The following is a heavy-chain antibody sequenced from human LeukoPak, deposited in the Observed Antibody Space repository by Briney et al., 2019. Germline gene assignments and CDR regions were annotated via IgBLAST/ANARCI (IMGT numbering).Heavy chain of an antibody. Sequence: KSSETLSLTCTVSGGSINSYYWSWIRQPPGKGLEWIGYIYYSGSTNYNPSLKSRVTISVDTSKNQFSLKLSSVTAADTAVYYCARERRSSTSQDAYYFDYWGQGALVTVSS. D-gene: IGHD6-13*01. CDR3: ARERRSSTSQDAYYFDY. V-gene: IGHV4-59*01. J-gene: IGHJ4*02. CDR2: IYYSGST. CDR1: GGSINSYY.